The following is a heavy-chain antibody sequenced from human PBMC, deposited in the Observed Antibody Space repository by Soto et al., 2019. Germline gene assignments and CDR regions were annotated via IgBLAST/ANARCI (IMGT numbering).Heavy chain of an antibody. V-gene: IGHV3-48*02. CDR1: GFTFSSYS. CDR2: ISSSSSTI. Sequence: EVQLVESGGGLVQPGGSLRLSCAASGFTFSSYSMNWVRQAPGKGLEWVLYISSSSSTIYYADSVKGRFTISRDNAKNSLYLQMNSLRDEDTAVYYCARGGYCSGGSCYWYYFDYWGQGTLVTVSS. CDR3: ARGGYCSGGSCYWYYFDY. D-gene: IGHD2-15*01. J-gene: IGHJ4*02.